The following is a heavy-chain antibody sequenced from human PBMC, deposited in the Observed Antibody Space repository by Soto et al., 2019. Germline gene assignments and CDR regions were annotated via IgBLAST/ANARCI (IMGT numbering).Heavy chain of an antibody. D-gene: IGHD3-10*01. Sequence: SETLSLTCTVSGGSISSSSYYWGWIRQPPGKGLDWIGSIYYSGSTYYNPSLKSRVTISVDTSKNQFSRKLSSVTAADTAVYYCARGRPVYYYGSGRTIYYYYGMDVWGQGTTVTVSS. CDR2: IYYSGST. CDR1: GGSISSSSYY. V-gene: IGHV4-39*01. CDR3: ARGRPVYYYGSGRTIYYYYGMDV. J-gene: IGHJ6*02.